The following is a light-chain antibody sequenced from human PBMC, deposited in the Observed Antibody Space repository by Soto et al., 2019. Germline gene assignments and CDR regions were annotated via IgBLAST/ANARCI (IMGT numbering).Light chain of an antibody. CDR1: QSVDND. CDR2: DAS. J-gene: IGKJ4*01. CDR3: QQYNNWPLT. Sequence: EIVMTQSPATLSVSPGDRATLSCRASQSVDNDLAWYLQKPGQPPRLLIYDASTRATGIPARFSGSQSGTEFTLTISSLLSEDFAVYFCQQYNNWPLTFGGGTKVETK. V-gene: IGKV3D-15*01.